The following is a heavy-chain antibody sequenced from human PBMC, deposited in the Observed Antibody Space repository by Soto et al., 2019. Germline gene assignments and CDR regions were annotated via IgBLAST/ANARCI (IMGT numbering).Heavy chain of an antibody. CDR2: IYSGGST. CDR3: ASRRGYTYGPPDC. V-gene: IGHV3-53*01. Sequence: LRLSCAASEFTVSSNYMNWVRQAPGKGLECVSIIYSGGSTYYADSVKGRFTISRDNSKNTLYLQMNSLRADDTAVYYCASRRGYTYGPPDCWGQGTLVTVSS. J-gene: IGHJ4*02. D-gene: IGHD5-18*01. CDR1: EFTVSSNY.